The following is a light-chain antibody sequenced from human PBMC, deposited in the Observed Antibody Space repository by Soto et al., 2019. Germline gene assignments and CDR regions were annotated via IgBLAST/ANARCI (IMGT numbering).Light chain of an antibody. V-gene: IGKV1-27*01. J-gene: IGKJ1*01. Sequence: DVQMTQSPPSLSASVGDTVAITCRASQGISNHLAWYQQKPGKAPKLLIYAASTLQSGVPSRFSGSGSGTDFTLTISSLQPEDVATYYCQKYDRAPWTFGRGTKVEI. CDR1: QGISNH. CDR2: AAS. CDR3: QKYDRAPWT.